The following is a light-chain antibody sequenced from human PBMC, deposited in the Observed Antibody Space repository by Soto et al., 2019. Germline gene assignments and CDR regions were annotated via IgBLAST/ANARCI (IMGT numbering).Light chain of an antibody. CDR1: QSVNNY. V-gene: IGKV3-11*01. CDR2: DAS. Sequence: EIVLTQSPATLSLSPGEIATLYFRASQSVNNYLAWYQQRPGQAPRLLIYDASNRATGIPARFSGSGSGTDFTLTISSLEPEDFAVYYCQHRNNRPFSFGPGTKVDIK. CDR3: QHRNNRPFS. J-gene: IGKJ3*01.